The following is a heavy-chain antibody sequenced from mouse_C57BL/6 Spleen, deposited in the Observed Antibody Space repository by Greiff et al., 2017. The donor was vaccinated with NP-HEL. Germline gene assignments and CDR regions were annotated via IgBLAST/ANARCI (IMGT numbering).Heavy chain of an antibody. CDR2: IYPGDGDT. Sequence: VKLMESGPELVKPGASVKISCKASGYAFSSSWMNWVKQRPGKGLEWIGRIYPGDGDTNYNGKFKGKATLTADKSSSTAYMQLSSLTSEDSAVYFCANSNYYFDYWGQGTTLTVSS. D-gene: IGHD2-5*01. CDR3: ANSNYYFDY. J-gene: IGHJ2*01. V-gene: IGHV1-82*01. CDR1: GYAFSSSW.